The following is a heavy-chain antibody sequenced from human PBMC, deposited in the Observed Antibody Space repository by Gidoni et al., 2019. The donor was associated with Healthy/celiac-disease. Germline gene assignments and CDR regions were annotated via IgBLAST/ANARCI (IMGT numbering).Heavy chain of an antibody. CDR3: ARDISSWYYFDY. CDR1: GFPFSSYS. CDR2: ISSSSSYI. V-gene: IGHV3-21*01. D-gene: IGHD6-13*01. J-gene: IGHJ4*02. Sequence: EVQLVESGGGLVKPGGSLRLSCAASGFPFSSYSMNWVRQAPGKGLEWVSSISSSSSYIYYADSVKGRFTISRDNAKNSLYLQMNSLRAEDTAVYYCARDISSWYYFDYWGQGTLVTVSS.